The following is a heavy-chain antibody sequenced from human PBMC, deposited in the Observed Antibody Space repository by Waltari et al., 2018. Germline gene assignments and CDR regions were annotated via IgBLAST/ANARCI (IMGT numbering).Heavy chain of an antibody. V-gene: IGHV7-4-1*02. J-gene: IGHJ6*02. CDR3: ARKSCEYAMDV. CDR1: GYTLGSYS. CDR2: INTNTGNS. Sequence: QVQLVQSGSELKKPGASVKVSCKASGYTLGSYSMNLVRQAPGQGLEWVGWINTNTGNSDYAQDFRGRFVFSLDTSVSTAYLQLSSLKAEDRAVYYCARKSCEYAMDVWGQGTTVTVSS.